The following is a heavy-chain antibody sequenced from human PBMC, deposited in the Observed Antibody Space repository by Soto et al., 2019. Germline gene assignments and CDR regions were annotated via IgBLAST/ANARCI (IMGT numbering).Heavy chain of an antibody. CDR2: MSPNSGNT. Sequence: GASVKVSCKASGYTFTSYDINWVRQATGQGLEWMGWMSPNSGNTGYAQKFQGRDTMTRNTSIGTAYMELSSLRSEDTAVYYCARGVSCGGDCYRDWGQGTPVTVSS. V-gene: IGHV1-8*01. CDR1: GYTFTSYD. D-gene: IGHD2-21*02. J-gene: IGHJ4*02. CDR3: ARGVSCGGDCYRD.